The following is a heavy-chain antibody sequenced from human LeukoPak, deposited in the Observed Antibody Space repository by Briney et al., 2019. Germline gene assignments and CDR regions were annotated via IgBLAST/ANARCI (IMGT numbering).Heavy chain of an antibody. J-gene: IGHJ4*02. CDR2: LYYSGST. Sequence: SETLSLTCTVSGGSVSSTEFSWGWIRQPPGKGLQWVGNLYYSGSTSYHPSPNSRVTMSVDTSKNQFSLKMTSVTAADTAVYYCARLSKGRYFDYIFDYWGQGSLVTVSS. V-gene: IGHV4-39*01. CDR1: GGSVSSTEFS. CDR3: ARLSKGRYFDYIFDY. D-gene: IGHD3-9*01.